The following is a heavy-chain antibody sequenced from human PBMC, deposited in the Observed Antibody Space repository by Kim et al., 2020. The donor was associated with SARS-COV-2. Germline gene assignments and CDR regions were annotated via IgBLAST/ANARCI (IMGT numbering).Heavy chain of an antibody. D-gene: IGHD3-10*01. CDR1: GFTFSSYA. J-gene: IGHJ4*02. CDR3: ARRAMVRGVITQHKDFDY. V-gene: IGHV3-30*04. Sequence: GGSLRLSCAASGFTFSSYAMHWVRQAPGKGLEWVAVISYDGSNKYYADSVKGRFTISRDNSKNTLYLQMNSLRAEDTAVYYCARRAMVRGVITQHKDFDYWGQGTLVTVSS. CDR2: ISYDGSNK.